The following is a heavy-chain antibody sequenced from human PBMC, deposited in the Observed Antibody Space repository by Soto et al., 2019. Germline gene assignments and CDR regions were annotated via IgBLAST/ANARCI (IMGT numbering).Heavy chain of an antibody. CDR1: GFTFTSFA. J-gene: IGHJ4*02. Sequence: GGSLRLSCAASGFTFTSFAISWVRQAPGTGLEWVASISGTGSTTYYGDSVTGRFTVSRDNSKNMVYLQMKSLRPEDTAVYFCEKGNARVTAQKVDSWGQGTRVTVS. V-gene: IGHV3-23*01. D-gene: IGHD2-21*02. CDR2: ISGTGSTT. CDR3: EKGNARVTAQKVDS.